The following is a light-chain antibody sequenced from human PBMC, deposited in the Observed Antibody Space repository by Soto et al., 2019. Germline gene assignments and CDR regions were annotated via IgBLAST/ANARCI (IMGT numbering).Light chain of an antibody. J-gene: IGKJ1*01. CDR1: QSINSW. CDR2: KAS. Sequence: DIQMTQSPSTLSASVGDRVTITCRASQSINSWLAWYQQKPGKAPQFLIYKASSLESGVPSRFSGSGSGTEFTLTISSLQPDDFATYYCQQYSNYPWTFGQGTHVEIK. CDR3: QQYSNYPWT. V-gene: IGKV1-5*03.